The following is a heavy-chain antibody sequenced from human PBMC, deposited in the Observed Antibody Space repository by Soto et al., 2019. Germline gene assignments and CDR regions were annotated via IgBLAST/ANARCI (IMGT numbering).Heavy chain of an antibody. V-gene: IGHV4-34*01. CDR2: INHSGST. Sequence: SETLSLTCAVYGGSFRGYYWSWIRQPPGKGLEWIGEINHSGSTNYNPSLKSRVTISVDTSKNQFSLKLSSVTAADTAVYYCARGNVVVTAIPHYYYYGMDVWGQGTTVTVSS. CDR1: GGSFRGYY. J-gene: IGHJ6*02. CDR3: ARGNVVVTAIPHYYYYGMDV. D-gene: IGHD2-21*02.